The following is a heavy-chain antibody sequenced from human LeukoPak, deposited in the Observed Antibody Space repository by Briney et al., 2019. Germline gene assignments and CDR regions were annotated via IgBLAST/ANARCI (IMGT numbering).Heavy chain of an antibody. D-gene: IGHD3-10*01. Sequence: RTSETLSLTCTVSGGSISSSSYYWGWIRQPPGKGLEWIGSIYYSGSTYYNPSLKSRVTISVDTSKNQFSLKLSSVTAADTAVYYCARPNYYGSDDDDYWGQGTLVTVSS. V-gene: IGHV4-39*01. CDR2: IYYSGST. J-gene: IGHJ4*02. CDR1: GGSISSSSYY. CDR3: ARPNYYGSDDDDY.